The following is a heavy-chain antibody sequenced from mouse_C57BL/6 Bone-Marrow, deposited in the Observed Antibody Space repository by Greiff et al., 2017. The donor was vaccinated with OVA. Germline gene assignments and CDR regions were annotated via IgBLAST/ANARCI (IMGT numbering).Heavy chain of an antibody. D-gene: IGHD2-4*01. Sequence: QVQLQQSGAELVRPGTSVKVSCKASGYAFTNYLIEWVKQRPGQGLEWIGVINPGSGGTNYNEKFKGKATLTADKSSSTAYMQLSSLTSEDSAVYFCARGGGYYDYGDYGGQGTTLTVSA. CDR3: ARGGGYYDYGDY. V-gene: IGHV1-54*01. J-gene: IGHJ2*01. CDR2: INPGSGGT. CDR1: GYAFTNYL.